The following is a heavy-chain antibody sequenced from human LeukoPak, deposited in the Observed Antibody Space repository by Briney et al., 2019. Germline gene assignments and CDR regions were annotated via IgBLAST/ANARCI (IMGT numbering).Heavy chain of an antibody. CDR1: GDSITSGGYS. J-gene: IGHJ4*02. Sequence: PSQTQSLTCAVSGDSITSGGYSWSWIRQPPGKALEWIGYIYHDEITYYNPSLKSRVTISVGRSRTQFSLKLNSVTAADTAVYYCARGYDVLTGHDYFDYWGQGILVTVSS. V-gene: IGHV4-30-2*01. CDR2: IYHDEIT. D-gene: IGHD3-9*01. CDR3: ARGYDVLTGHDYFDY.